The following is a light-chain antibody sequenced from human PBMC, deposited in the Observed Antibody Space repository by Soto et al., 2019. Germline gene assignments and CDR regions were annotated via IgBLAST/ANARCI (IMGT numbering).Light chain of an antibody. CDR2: GAS. CDR3: QQYNNWPSIT. Sequence: EIVMTQSPATLSVSPGERATLSCRASQSVSSNLAWYQQKPGQAPRLRIYGASTRATGIPARFSGSGSGTEVTLTISSLQSEDFAVYYCQQYNNWPSITFGQWTRLEIK. CDR1: QSVSSN. J-gene: IGKJ5*01. V-gene: IGKV3D-15*01.